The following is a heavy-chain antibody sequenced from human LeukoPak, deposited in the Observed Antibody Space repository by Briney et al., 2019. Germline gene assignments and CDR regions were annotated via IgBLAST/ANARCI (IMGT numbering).Heavy chain of an antibody. CDR1: GFTFSNAW. CDR2: ITGSGKNT. J-gene: IGHJ6*02. D-gene: IGHD6-13*01. Sequence: GGSLRLSCAASGFTFSNAWMNWVRQAPGKGLEWVSVITGSGKNTYYADSVKGRFTISKDNSKNTVYLQMNDLRVDDTAVYYCAKAASSSWPSYQYGMDVWGQGTTVTVSS. CDR3: AKAASSSWPSYQYGMDV. V-gene: IGHV3-23*01.